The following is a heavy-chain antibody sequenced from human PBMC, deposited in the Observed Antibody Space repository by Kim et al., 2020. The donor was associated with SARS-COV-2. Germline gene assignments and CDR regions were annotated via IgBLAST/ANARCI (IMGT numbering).Heavy chain of an antibody. CDR2: ISAYNGNT. CDR3: ARDRKRGVLLWFGDLDY. D-gene: IGHD3-10*01. V-gene: IGHV1-18*01. Sequence: ASVKVSCKASGYTFSSYGISWVRQAPGQGLEWMGWISAYNGNTNYAQKLQGRVTMTTDTSTSTAYMELRSLRSDDTAVYYCARDRKRGVLLWFGDLDYWGQGTLVTVSS. J-gene: IGHJ4*02. CDR1: GYTFSSYG.